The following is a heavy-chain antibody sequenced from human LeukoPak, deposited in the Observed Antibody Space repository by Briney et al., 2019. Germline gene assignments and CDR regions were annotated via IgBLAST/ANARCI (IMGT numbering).Heavy chain of an antibody. CDR2: ISGSGDST. J-gene: IGHJ4*02. CDR3: AKSRGSYWVPEFDY. CDR1: GFTFSNYA. D-gene: IGHD1-26*01. Sequence: GGSLRLSCAASGFTFSNYAMSWVRQAPGKGLEWVSDISGSGDSTNYADSVKGRFTISRDNSKNTLYLQMNSLRAEDTAIYYCAKSRGSYWVPEFDYWGQGTLVTVSS. V-gene: IGHV3-23*01.